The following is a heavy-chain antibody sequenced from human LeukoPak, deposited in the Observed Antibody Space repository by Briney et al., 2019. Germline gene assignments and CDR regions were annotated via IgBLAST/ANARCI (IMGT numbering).Heavy chain of an antibody. Sequence: SETLSLTCAVYGGSFSGYYWSWIRQPPGKGLEWIGEINHSGSTNYNPSLKSRVTISVDTSKNQFSLKLSSVTAADTAVYYCARGPYKQQLVRRMKNWFVPWGQGTLVTVSS. CDR1: GGSFSGYY. CDR2: INHSGST. J-gene: IGHJ5*02. D-gene: IGHD6-13*01. CDR3: ARGPYKQQLVRRMKNWFVP. V-gene: IGHV4-34*01.